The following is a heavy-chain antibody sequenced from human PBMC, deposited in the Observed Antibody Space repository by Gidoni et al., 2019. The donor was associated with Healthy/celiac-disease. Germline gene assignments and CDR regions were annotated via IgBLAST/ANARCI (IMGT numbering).Heavy chain of an antibody. Sequence: VKLVESGGGLVQPGRSLILSCAASGFTFDAYAMHWVRQAQGKGLEWVSGISWNSGSIGYADSVKGRFTISRDNAKNSLYLQMNSLRAEDTALYYCAKEGVAAAGNSAEYFQHWGQGTLVTVSS. J-gene: IGHJ1*01. CDR1: GFTFDAYA. D-gene: IGHD6-13*01. CDR2: ISWNSGSI. CDR3: AKEGVAAAGNSAEYFQH. V-gene: IGHV3-9*01.